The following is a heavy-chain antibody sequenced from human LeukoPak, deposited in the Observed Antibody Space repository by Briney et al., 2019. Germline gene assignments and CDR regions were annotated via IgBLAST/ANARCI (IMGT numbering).Heavy chain of an antibody. V-gene: IGHV3-21*04. CDR3: ARVEWELLGAFDI. CDR1: GFTFSSYS. J-gene: IGHJ3*02. D-gene: IGHD1-26*01. Sequence: GGSLRLSCAASGFTFSSYSMNWVRQAPGKGLEWVSSISSSSSYIYYADSVKGRFTISRDNAKNSLYLQMNSLRAEDTALYYCARVEWELLGAFDIWGQGTMVTVSS. CDR2: ISSSSSYI.